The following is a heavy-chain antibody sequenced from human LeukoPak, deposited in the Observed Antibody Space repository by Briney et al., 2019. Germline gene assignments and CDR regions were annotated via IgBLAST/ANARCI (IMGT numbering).Heavy chain of an antibody. V-gene: IGHV3-33*01. CDR2: ILYYGSNK. CDR3: ARDDGCPGDCRPKY. CDR1: GFTLSNYG. D-gene: IGHD2-21*02. J-gene: IGHJ4*02. Sequence: GGTLRLSCAASGFTLSNYGMEGVRQAPGKGVERVAVILYYGSNKYYKASVKGRFIISIDNSKNTVYLQLNNLTAEDAAVYYCARDDGCPGDCRPKYWGQGTLVTVS.